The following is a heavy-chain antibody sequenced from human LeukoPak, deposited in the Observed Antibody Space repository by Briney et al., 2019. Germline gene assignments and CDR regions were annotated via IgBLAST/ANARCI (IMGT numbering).Heavy chain of an antibody. CDR1: GFTFSSYA. CDR2: ISGSGGST. V-gene: IGHV3-23*01. D-gene: IGHD2-15*01. CDR3: AKDFGFVVTGTVDY. J-gene: IGHJ4*02. Sequence: GGSLRLSCAASGFTFSSYAMSWVRQAPGKGLEWVSAISGSGGSTYYADSVKGRFTISRDNSKNTLYLQMNSLRAEYTAVYYCAKDFGFVVTGTVDYWGQGTLVTVSS.